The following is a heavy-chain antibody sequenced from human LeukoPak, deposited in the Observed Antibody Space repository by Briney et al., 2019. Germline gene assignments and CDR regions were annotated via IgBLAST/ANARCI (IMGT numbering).Heavy chain of an antibody. Sequence: GSLRLSCAASGFTFSSYAMSWVRQAPGKGLEWVSAISGSGGSTYYADSVKGRFTISRDNSKNTLYLQMNSLRAEDTAVYYCARDQLITMIGLVDYWGQGTLVTVSS. CDR3: ARDQLITMIGLVDY. CDR2: ISGSGGST. V-gene: IGHV3-23*01. CDR1: GFTFSSYA. J-gene: IGHJ4*02. D-gene: IGHD3-22*01.